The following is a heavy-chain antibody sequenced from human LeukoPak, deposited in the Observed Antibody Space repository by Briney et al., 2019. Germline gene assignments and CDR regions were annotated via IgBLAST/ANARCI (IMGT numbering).Heavy chain of an antibody. D-gene: IGHD3-10*01. J-gene: IGHJ4*02. Sequence: ASVKVSCKASGYTFTSYGISWVRQAPGQGLEWMGGISVYNGNTKYAQKLQGRVTMTTDTSTSTAYMELRSLRSDDTAVYYCARDRGYYYGSGSPSEPLDYWGQGTLVTVSS. CDR2: ISVYNGNT. V-gene: IGHV1-18*01. CDR3: ARDRGYYYGSGSPSEPLDY. CDR1: GYTFTSYG.